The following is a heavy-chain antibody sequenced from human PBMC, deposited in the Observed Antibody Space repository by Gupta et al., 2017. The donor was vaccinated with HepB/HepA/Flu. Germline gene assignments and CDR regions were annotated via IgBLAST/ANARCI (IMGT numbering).Heavy chain of an antibody. J-gene: IGHJ4*02. CDR2: INHSGST. Sequence: QVQLQQWGAGLLKPSETLSLTCAVYGGSFSGYYWSWIRQPPGKGLEWIGEINHSGSTNYNPSLKSRVTISVDTSKNQFSLKLSSVTAADTAVYYCARGKLVRGVIEWQFDYWGQGTLVTVSS. D-gene: IGHD3-10*01. CDR3: ARGKLVRGVIEWQFDY. CDR1: GGSFSGYY. V-gene: IGHV4-34*01.